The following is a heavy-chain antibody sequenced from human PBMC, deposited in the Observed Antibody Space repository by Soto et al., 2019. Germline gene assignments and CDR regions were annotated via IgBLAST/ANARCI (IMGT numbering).Heavy chain of an antibody. V-gene: IGHV1-46*03. J-gene: IGHJ6*03. CDR2: INPSGGST. Sequence: GASVKVSCKASGYTFTSYYMHWVRQAPGQGLEWMGIINPSGGSTSYAQKFQGRVTMTRDTSTSTVYMELSSLRSEDTAVYYCARDRDFGVAPYYYYYYMDVWGKGTTVTVSS. D-gene: IGHD3-3*01. CDR3: ARDRDFGVAPYYYYYYMDV. CDR1: GYTFTSYY.